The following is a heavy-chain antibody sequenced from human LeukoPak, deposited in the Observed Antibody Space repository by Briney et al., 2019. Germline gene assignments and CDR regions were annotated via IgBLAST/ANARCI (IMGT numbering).Heavy chain of an antibody. CDR2: IYTSGST. D-gene: IGHD3-10*01. CDR1: GGSISSYY. V-gene: IGHV4-4*07. J-gene: IGHJ5*02. Sequence: SSETLSLTCTVSGGSISSYYWSWIRQPAGKGLEWIGRIYTSGSTNYNPSLKSRGPMSADTSKNQFSLKLSSVTAADTAVYYCARTEELLWFGELEAWFDPWGQGTLVTVSS. CDR3: ARTEELLWFGELEAWFDP.